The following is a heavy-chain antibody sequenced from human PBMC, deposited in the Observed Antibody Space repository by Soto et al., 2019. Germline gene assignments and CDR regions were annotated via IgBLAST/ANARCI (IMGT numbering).Heavy chain of an antibody. V-gene: IGHV1-18*01. D-gene: IGHD3-22*01. CDR2: ISGYNSKT. CDR1: GYTLTSYG. CDR3: TRDAGFDSRSYYVDN. Sequence: QVQLAQSGGEVKKPGAAVKVSCKASGYTLTSYGFSWVRQAPGQGLEWMGWISGYNSKTKYAQKFQGRVSMTTDTSLSTAYMEVRSLTFDYTAVYYCTRDAGFDSRSYYVDNWGQGTLVTVSS. J-gene: IGHJ4*02.